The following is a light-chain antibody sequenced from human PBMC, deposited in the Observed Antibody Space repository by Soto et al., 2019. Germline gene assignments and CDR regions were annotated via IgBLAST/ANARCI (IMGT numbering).Light chain of an antibody. CDR3: QSYDSRLTAYV. CDR1: SSSIGAGYD. CDR2: GNN. J-gene: IGLJ1*01. V-gene: IGLV1-40*01. Sequence: QSVLTQPPSVSGAPGQRVTISCTGSSSSIGAGYDVHWYHQLPGAAPKLLVSGNNNRPSGVPDRFSASKSGISASLAITGLQTEDEAQYYCQSYDSRLTAYVFGTGTKVTVL.